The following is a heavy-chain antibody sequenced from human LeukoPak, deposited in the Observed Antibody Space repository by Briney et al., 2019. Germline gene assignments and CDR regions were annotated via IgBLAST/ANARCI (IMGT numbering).Heavy chain of an antibody. Sequence: GGSLRLSCAASEFTFSGYTMNWVRQAPGEGLEWVSSISSSSSYIYYADSVKGRFTISRDNAKNSLYLQMNSLRAEDTAVYYCARAVAVDYWGQGTLVTVSS. D-gene: IGHD6-19*01. CDR1: EFTFSGYT. CDR2: ISSSSSYI. CDR3: ARAVAVDY. J-gene: IGHJ4*02. V-gene: IGHV3-21*01.